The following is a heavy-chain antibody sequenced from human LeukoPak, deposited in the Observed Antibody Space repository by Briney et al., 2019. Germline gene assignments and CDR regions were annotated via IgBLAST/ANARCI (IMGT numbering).Heavy chain of an antibody. D-gene: IGHD3-22*01. CDR3: ARDSRYDYYDGLASRY. CDR1: GFTFDDYA. Sequence: GSLRLSCAASGFTFDDYAMHWVRQAPGKGLEWIGYIYYSGSTNYNPSLKSRVTMSVDMSKNQFFLKLSSVTAADTAMYYCARDSRYDYYDGLASRYWGQGTLVTVSS. J-gene: IGHJ4*02. CDR2: IYYSGST. V-gene: IGHV4-59*12.